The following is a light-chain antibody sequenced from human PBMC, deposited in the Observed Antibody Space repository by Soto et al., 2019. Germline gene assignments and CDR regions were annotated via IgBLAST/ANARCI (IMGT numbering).Light chain of an antibody. Sequence: EIVLTQSPGTLSLSPGERGTLSCRASQSGIGTYLAWYQQKPGQAPRLLIYGASSRAPGIPDRFSGSGSGTDFTLTISRLEPEDFAVYYCQQYGSSPRTFGQGTKVEIK. CDR2: GAS. V-gene: IGKV3-20*01. CDR1: QSGIGTY. J-gene: IGKJ1*01. CDR3: QQYGSSPRT.